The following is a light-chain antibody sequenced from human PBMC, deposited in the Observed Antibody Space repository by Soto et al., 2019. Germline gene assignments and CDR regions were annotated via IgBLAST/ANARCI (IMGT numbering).Light chain of an antibody. CDR2: VAS. CDR3: QQSYSTPRT. V-gene: IGKV1-39*01. Sequence: DIQMTQSPSSLSASLGDRVTITCRASQSIRTYLNWYQQKPGKVPKLLIYVASNLQSGVPSRFSGSGSGTDFTLSINSLQPEDFATYYCQQSYSTPRTFAQGTKLEIK. J-gene: IGKJ2*01. CDR1: QSIRTY.